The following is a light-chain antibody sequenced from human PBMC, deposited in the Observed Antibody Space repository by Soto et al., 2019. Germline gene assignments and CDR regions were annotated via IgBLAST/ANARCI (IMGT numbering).Light chain of an antibody. V-gene: IGLV2-14*01. Sequence: QSALTQPASVSGSPGQSITISCTGTSSDVGGYNYVSWYQQHPGKAPKLMIYEVSNRPSGVSNRFSGSKSGNTASLTISGHQAEDEADYYCSLYTGSSTPYVFGTGTKLTVL. CDR2: EVS. CDR1: SSDVGGYNY. CDR3: SLYTGSSTPYV. J-gene: IGLJ1*01.